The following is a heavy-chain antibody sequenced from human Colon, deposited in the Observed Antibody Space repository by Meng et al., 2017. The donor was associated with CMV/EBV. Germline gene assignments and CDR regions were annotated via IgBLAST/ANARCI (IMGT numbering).Heavy chain of an antibody. J-gene: IGHJ4*02. Sequence: GESLKISCAASGFSFNTYGMHWVRQAPGKGLEWVAFTSYDGSDKYYVDSVKGRFTISRDNSKNTLYLQMNSLRAEDTAVYYCAKVKWQKTIVGATPLDYWGQGTLVTVSS. D-gene: IGHD1-26*01. V-gene: IGHV3-30*02. CDR2: TSYDGSDK. CDR3: AKVKWQKTIVGATPLDY. CDR1: GFSFNTYG.